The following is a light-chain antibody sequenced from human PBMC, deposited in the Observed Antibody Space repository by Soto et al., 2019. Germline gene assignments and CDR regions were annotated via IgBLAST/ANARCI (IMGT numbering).Light chain of an antibody. Sequence: DIVMTQSPLSLPVTPGEPASISCRSSQSLLHSNGYNYLDWYLQKPGQSPQLLIYLGSNRASGVPDRFSGSGSGTVFTLKISRVEAEDVGVYYCMQALQTPLTVGGGTKVDIK. J-gene: IGKJ4*01. CDR1: QSLLHSNGYNY. CDR3: MQALQTPLT. V-gene: IGKV2-28*01. CDR2: LGS.